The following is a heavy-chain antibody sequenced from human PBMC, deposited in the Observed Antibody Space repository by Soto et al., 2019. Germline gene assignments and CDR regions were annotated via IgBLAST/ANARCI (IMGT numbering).Heavy chain of an antibody. CDR2: IYYSGST. CDR1: GGSISSYY. V-gene: IGHV4-59*12. CDR3: ARSPLNYYDSSGPYPLDY. D-gene: IGHD3-22*01. Sequence: PSETLSLTCTVSGGSISSYYWSWIRQPPGKELEWIGYIYYSGSTNYNPSLKSRVTISADKSISTAYLQWSSLKASDTAMYYCARSPLNYYDSSGPYPLDYWGQGTLVTVSS. J-gene: IGHJ4*02.